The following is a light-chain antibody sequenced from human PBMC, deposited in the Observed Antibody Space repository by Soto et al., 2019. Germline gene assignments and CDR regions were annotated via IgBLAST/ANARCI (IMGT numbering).Light chain of an antibody. CDR1: QSVSSY. V-gene: IGKV3-11*01. CDR3: QQRSNWPPI. Sequence: EIVVTQAPATLVLSSGERATLSCRASQSVSSYLAWYQQKPGQAPRLLIYDASNRATGIPARFSGSGSGTDFTLTISSLEPEDFAVYYCQQRSNWPPIFGQGTRLEI. J-gene: IGKJ5*01. CDR2: DAS.